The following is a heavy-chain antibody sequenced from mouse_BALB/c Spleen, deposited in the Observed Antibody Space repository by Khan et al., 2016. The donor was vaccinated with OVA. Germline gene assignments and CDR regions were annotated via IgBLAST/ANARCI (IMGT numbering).Heavy chain of an antibody. Sequence: EVQLQESGPGLVKPSQTVSLTCTVTGISITTGNYRWSWIRQFPGNKLEWIGYLYYSGTTTYNPSLTSRPTITRDTSKNRFFLELTSLTAEDTATSCCARDRRGFDSYCFDYWGQGTTLTVSS. V-gene: IGHV3-5*02. J-gene: IGHJ2*01. CDR3: ARDRRGFDSYCFDY. CDR1: GISITTGNYR. CDR2: LYYSGTT.